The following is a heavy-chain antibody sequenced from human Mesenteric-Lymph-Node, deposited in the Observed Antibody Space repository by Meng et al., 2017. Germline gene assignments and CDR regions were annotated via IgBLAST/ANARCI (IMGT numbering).Heavy chain of an antibody. Sequence: QVQRQVLGPGLVKPSQPRSLTCTGSSGANSSSGYYCSLIRQHPRKGLEWIVYVYYTGSTYDSPALKCLVIISRDTSKIHVSLRLSSVTAADTALYYWSRNYYFDYWGQGTLVTVSS. V-gene: IGHV4-31*08. J-gene: IGHJ4*02. CDR2: VYYTGST. CDR3: SRNYYFDY. CDR1: SGANSSSGYY.